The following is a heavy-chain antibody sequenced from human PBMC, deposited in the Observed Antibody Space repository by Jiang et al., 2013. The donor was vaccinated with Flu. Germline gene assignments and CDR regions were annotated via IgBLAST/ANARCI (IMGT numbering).Heavy chain of an antibody. CDR2: TYYRSKWYN. CDR3: ARTEYTGTITTFDY. V-gene: IGHV6-1*01. D-gene: IGHD1-7*01. J-gene: IGHJ4*02. CDR1: GDSVSSNSAA. Sequence: QTLSLTCAISGDSVSSNSAAWNWIRQSPSRGLEWLGRTYYRSKWYNDYAVSVKSRITINPDTSKNQFSLQLNSVTPEDTAVYYCARTEYTGTITTFDYWGQGTLVTVSS.